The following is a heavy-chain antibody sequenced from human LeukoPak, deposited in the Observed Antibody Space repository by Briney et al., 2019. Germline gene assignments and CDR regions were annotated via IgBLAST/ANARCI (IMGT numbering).Heavy chain of an antibody. CDR3: ARGLGLLWFGELLSSQGAFDI. D-gene: IGHD3-10*01. J-gene: IGHJ3*02. CDR2: IYYSGST. CDR1: GGSISSYY. V-gene: IGHV4-59*12. Sequence: SETLSLTCTVSGGSISSYYWSWIRQPPGKGLEWIGSIYYSGSTNYNPSLKSRVTISVDTSKNQFSLKLSSVTAADTAVYYCARGLGLLWFGELLSSQGAFDIWGQGTMVTVSS.